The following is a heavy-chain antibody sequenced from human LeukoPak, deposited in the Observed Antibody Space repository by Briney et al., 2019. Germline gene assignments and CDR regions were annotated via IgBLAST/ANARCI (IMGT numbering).Heavy chain of an antibody. CDR2: IWYDGSNK. CDR1: GFTFSSYA. V-gene: IGHV3-33*06. Sequence: GGSLRLXCAASGFTFSSYAMSWVRQAPGKGLEWVAVIWYDGSNKYYADSVKGRFTISRDNSKNTLYLQMNSLRAEDTAVYYCAKDLGPGYGDSYYWGQGTLVTVSS. J-gene: IGHJ4*02. CDR3: AKDLGPGYGDSYY. D-gene: IGHD4-17*01.